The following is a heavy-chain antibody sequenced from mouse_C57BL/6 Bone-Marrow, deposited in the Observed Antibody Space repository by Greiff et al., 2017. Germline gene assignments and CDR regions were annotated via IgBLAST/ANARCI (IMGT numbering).Heavy chain of an antibody. J-gene: IGHJ4*01. Sequence: EVQGVESGGGLVQPGGSMKLSCVASGFTFSNYWMNWVRQSPEKGLEWVAQIRLKSDNYATHYAESVKGRFTISRDDSKSSVYLQRNNLRAEDTGIYYCTEEYGSSSLYAMDYWGQGTSVTVSS. CDR3: TEEYGSSSLYAMDY. V-gene: IGHV6-3*01. CDR1: GFTFSNYW. CDR2: IRLKSDNYAT. D-gene: IGHD1-1*01.